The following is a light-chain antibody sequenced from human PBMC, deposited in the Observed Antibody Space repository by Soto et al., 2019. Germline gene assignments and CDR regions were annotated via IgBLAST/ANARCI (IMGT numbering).Light chain of an antibody. Sequence: QSVLTQPASVSGSPGQSITISCTGTSSDIGGFNRVSWYQQHPGKAPKPMIFDVGYRPSGVSNRFSASKSGNTASLTISGLQAEDEADYYCSSYTSSSTLLFGGGTKVTVL. CDR2: DVG. V-gene: IGLV2-14*01. CDR1: SSDIGGFNR. J-gene: IGLJ2*01. CDR3: SSYTSSSTLL.